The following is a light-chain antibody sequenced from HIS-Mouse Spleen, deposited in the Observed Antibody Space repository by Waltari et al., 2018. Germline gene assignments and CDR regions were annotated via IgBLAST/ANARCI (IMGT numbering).Light chain of an antibody. CDR1: QSVSSY. CDR3: QQRSNWPPACT. V-gene: IGKV3-11*01. J-gene: IGKJ1*01. Sequence: EIVLTQSPATLSLSPGERATLSCRASQSVSSYLAWYQQKPGQAPRLLIYDASNRATGSPARFSGRGSGTDFTLTISSLEPEDFAVYYCQQRSNWPPACTFGQGTKVEIK. CDR2: DAS.